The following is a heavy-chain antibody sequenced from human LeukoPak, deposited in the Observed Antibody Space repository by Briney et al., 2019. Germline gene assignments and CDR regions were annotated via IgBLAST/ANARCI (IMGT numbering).Heavy chain of an antibody. Sequence: PGGSLRLSCAASGFTFSSYSMTWARQAPGKGLEWVSVMSGSGGTTYYADSVRGRFTISRDNSKSMLYLQMNSLRAEDTAVYYCAKSPMRTYSDPKPDYWGQGTLVTVSS. V-gene: IGHV3-23*01. CDR1: GFTFSSYS. J-gene: IGHJ4*02. CDR3: AKSPMRTYSDPKPDY. CDR2: MSGSGGTT. D-gene: IGHD4-17*01.